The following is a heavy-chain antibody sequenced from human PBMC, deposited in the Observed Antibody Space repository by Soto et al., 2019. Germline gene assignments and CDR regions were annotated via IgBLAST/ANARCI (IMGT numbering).Heavy chain of an antibody. Sequence: QVQLVESGGGVVQPGRSLRLSCAASGFTFSSYGMHWVRQAPGKGLEWVAVISYDGSNKYYADSVKGRFTISRDNSKNTLYLQMNSLRAEVTAVYYCAKDTIAAAWGQGTLVTVSS. V-gene: IGHV3-30*18. CDR2: ISYDGSNK. CDR1: GFTFSSYG. D-gene: IGHD6-13*01. CDR3: AKDTIAAA. J-gene: IGHJ4*02.